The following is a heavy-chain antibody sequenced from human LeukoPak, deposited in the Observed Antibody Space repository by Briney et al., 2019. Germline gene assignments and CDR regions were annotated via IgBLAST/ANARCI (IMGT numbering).Heavy chain of an antibody. V-gene: IGHV4-34*01. D-gene: IGHD3-10*01. CDR1: GYSISSGYY. CDR3: ARLIMSSYGHDN. CDR2: INYSGTT. Sequence: PSETLSLTCSVSGYSISSGYYWSWIRQPPGKGLEWIGEINYSGTTNYNPSLKSRVTISVDTSKNQFSLNLSSVTEADTSVYYCARLIMSSYGHDNWGHGTPVTVSS. J-gene: IGHJ4*01.